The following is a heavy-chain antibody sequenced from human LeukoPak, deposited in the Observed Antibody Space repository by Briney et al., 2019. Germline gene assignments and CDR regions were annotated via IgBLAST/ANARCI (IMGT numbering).Heavy chain of an antibody. Sequence: PGGSLRLSCVACGFSFSSHGMHWVRQAPGKGLEWVAFIRYDGSNKYYADSVKGRFTISRDNSKNTLYLQLNSLRAEDTAVYYCAKEAIYSSSWYSADYWGQGTLVTVSS. V-gene: IGHV3-30*02. CDR3: AKEAIYSSSWYSADY. CDR1: GFSFSSHG. J-gene: IGHJ4*02. CDR2: IRYDGSNK. D-gene: IGHD6-13*01.